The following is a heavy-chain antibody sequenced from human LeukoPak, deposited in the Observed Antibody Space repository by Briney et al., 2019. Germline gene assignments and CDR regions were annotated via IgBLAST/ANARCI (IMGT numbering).Heavy chain of an antibody. CDR3: TRDHYLSGFT. J-gene: IGHJ4*02. D-gene: IGHD3-10*01. Sequence: SETLSLTCTVSGGSISSSGYYWGWVRQPPGMGLEWIGCIYYTGSTYYNASLKSRVTISVDTSKNQFSLNLTSVTAADTAVYYCTRDHYLSGFTWGQGTLVTVSS. CDR2: IYYTGST. V-gene: IGHV4-39*07. CDR1: GGSISSSGYY.